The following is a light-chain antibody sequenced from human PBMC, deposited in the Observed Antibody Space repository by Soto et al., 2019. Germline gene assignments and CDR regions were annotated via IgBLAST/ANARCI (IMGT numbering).Light chain of an antibody. J-gene: IGLJ3*02. Sequence: QSALTQPASVSGSPGQSITISCTGTSSDVGGYNYVSWYQQHPGKAPKLMIYEVSNRPSGVSSRFSGSKSGNTASLTISGLQAEDEADYYCSSYTSSSTPWVFGGGTKLTVL. V-gene: IGLV2-14*01. CDR2: EVS. CDR3: SSYTSSSTPWV. CDR1: SSDVGGYNY.